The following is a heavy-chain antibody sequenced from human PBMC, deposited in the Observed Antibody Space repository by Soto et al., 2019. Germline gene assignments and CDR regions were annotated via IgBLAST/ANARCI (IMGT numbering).Heavy chain of an antibody. CDR1: GFTFSSYA. D-gene: IGHD3-22*01. J-gene: IGHJ4*02. CDR2: ISTNGGST. V-gene: IGHV3-64D*06. CDR3: VKGEYYYDSSGYYPFDY. Sequence: QAGGSLRLSCAASGFTFSSYAMSWVHQAPGKGLEYVSSISTNGGSTDYADSVKGRFTISRDNSKNTVYLQMSSLRVEDTAVYYCVKGEYYYDSSGYYPFDYWGQGTLVTVSS.